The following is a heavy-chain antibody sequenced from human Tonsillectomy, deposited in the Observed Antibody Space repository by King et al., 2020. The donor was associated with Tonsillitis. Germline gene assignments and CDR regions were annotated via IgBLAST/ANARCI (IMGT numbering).Heavy chain of an antibody. CDR3: TRARTGITTPFYVDY. CDR1: GFTFGDYA. J-gene: IGHJ4*02. D-gene: IGHD1-7*01. V-gene: IGHV3-49*04. Sequence: VQLQESGGGLVQPGRSLTLSCTASGFTFGDYAMNWVRQAPGKGLEWIGFIRSKLYGGTTEFAASVKGRFTISRDDSKSIAYLQMNSLKTEDTAVYYCTRARTGITTPFYVDYWGQGTLVTVSP. CDR2: IRSKLYGGTT.